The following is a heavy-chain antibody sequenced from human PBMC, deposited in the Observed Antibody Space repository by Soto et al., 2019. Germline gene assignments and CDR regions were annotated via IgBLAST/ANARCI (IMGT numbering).Heavy chain of an antibody. Sequence: QITLKESSPTLVKPTQTLTLTYSFSGFSLYTGGVGVGWIRQPPGKALEWLALLYWDDTRRYNPSLKNTLTIAKDTSEDQVVLRVTDMGPVDTGTYFCAHYTTDTYFDVWGKGATVTVSS. CDR1: GFSLYTGGVG. J-gene: IGHJ6*04. V-gene: IGHV2-5*02. D-gene: IGHD2-2*02. CDR3: AHYTTDTYFDV. CDR2: LYWDDTR.